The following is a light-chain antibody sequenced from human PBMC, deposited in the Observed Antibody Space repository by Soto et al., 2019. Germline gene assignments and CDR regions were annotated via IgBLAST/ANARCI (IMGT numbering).Light chain of an antibody. V-gene: IGLV2-11*01. Sequence: QSALTQPRSVSXXPGQSVTISCTGSSSDVGGYNFVSWYQQHPGKAPKLMIYDVTKRPSGVPDRFSGSKSGNTASLTISGLQAEDEADYYCCSYAGSYSWVFGGGTKVTVL. J-gene: IGLJ3*02. CDR2: DVT. CDR3: CSYAGSYSWV. CDR1: SSDVGGYNF.